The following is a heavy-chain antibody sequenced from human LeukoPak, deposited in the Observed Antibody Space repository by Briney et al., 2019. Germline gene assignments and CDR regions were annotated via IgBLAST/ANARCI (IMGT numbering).Heavy chain of an antibody. J-gene: IGHJ6*04. CDR2: IYFGGST. CDR1: GGSVSSGSYY. V-gene: IGHV4-61*01. CDR3: ARDQVVPAASKREMGVYYYYGMDV. Sequence: SETLSVTCTVSGGSVSSGSYYWSWIRQPPGKGLGWIGFIYFGGSTNYNPSLKSRVTISVDTSKNQFPLKLSSVTAADTAVYYCARDQVVPAASKREMGVYYYYGMDVWAKGTTDTVSS. D-gene: IGHD2-2*01.